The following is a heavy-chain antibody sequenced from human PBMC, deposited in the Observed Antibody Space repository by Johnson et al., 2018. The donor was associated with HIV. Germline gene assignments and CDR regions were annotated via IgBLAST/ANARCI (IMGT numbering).Heavy chain of an antibody. J-gene: IGHJ3*02. CDR3: ARVVVITYHDAFDI. CDR1: GFTVSSNY. Sequence: VQLVESGGGLVQPGGSLRLSCAASGFTVSSNYMSWVRQAPGKGLEWVSVVYRGGSTYYADSVKGRFTVSRDNSKNTLYLQMNSLRAEDTAVYYCARVVVITYHDAFDIWDQGTMVTVSS. CDR2: VYRGGST. D-gene: IGHD3-22*01. V-gene: IGHV3-66*01.